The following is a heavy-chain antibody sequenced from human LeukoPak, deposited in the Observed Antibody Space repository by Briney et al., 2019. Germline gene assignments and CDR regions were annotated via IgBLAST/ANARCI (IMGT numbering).Heavy chain of an antibody. V-gene: IGHV4-59*01. CDR2: IYYSGST. CDR1: GGSISSYY. J-gene: IGHJ4*02. D-gene: IGHD2-21*02. CDR3: ARTASFCKRFDY. Sequence: SETLSLTCTVSGGSISSYYWSWIRQPPGKGLEWIGCIYYSGSTNYNPSLKSRVTISVDTSKNQFSLKLSSVTAAGTAVYYCARTASFCKRFDYWGQGTLVTVSS.